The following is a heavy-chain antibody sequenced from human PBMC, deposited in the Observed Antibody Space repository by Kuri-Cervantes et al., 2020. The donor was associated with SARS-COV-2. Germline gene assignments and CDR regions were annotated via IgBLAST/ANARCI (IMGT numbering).Heavy chain of an antibody. CDR2: ISSSSSYI. Sequence: GGSLRLSCAASGFTFSSYAMSWVRQAPGKGLEWVSSISSSSSYIYYADSVKGRFTTSRDNSKKTLYLQMNSLRAEETAVYYCAKDGYGDYEGGSYFDYWGQGPLVTVSS. V-gene: IGHV3-23*01. D-gene: IGHD4-17*01. J-gene: IGHJ4*02. CDR3: AKDGYGDYEGGSYFDY. CDR1: GFTFSSYA.